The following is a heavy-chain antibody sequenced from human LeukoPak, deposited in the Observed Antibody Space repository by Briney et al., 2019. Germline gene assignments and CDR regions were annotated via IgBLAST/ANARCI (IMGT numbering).Heavy chain of an antibody. CDR1: GFTFSSYA. D-gene: IGHD3-10*01. J-gene: IGHJ4*02. CDR3: ASCEYGSGRNFDY. CDR2: ISGSGGST. Sequence: GGSLRLSCAASGFTFSSYAMSWVRQAPGKGLEWVSAISGSGGSTYYADSVKGRFTISRDNAKNSLYLQMNSLRAEDTAVYYCASCEYGSGRNFDYWGQGTLVTVSS. V-gene: IGHV3-23*01.